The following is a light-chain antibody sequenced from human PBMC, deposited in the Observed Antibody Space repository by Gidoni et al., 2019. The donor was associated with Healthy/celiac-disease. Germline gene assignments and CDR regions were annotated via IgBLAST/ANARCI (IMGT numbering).Light chain of an antibody. CDR2: GAS. V-gene: IGKV3-20*01. CDR1: QSVSSSY. J-gene: IGKJ4*01. CDR3: QQYGSSPPLT. Sequence: SVLTPSPGTRSLPPGARATPSCRASQSVSSSYLAWYKQKPGQAPRLLIDGASSRATGIPDRFSGSGSGTDFTLTISRLEPEDFAVYYCQQYGSSPPLTFGGGTKVEIK.